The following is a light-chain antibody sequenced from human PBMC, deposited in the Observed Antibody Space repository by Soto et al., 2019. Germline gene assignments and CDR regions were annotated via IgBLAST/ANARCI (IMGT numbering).Light chain of an antibody. CDR2: GAS. CDR1: QSVSTN. CDR3: QQYNNWLT. J-gene: IGKJ4*01. Sequence: EIVMTQSPATLSVSPGERATLSCRASQSVSTNLAWYQQKPGQTPRLLIYGASTRATAIPARFSGSGSGTEFTITISSLQSEDFAVYYCQQYNNWLTFGGGTKVEIK. V-gene: IGKV3D-15*01.